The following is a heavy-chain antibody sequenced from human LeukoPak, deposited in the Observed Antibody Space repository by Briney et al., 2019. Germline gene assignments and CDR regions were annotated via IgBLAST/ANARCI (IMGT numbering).Heavy chain of an antibody. J-gene: IGHJ6*03. V-gene: IGHV3-30*04. CDR1: GFTFSSYA. Sequence: PGGSLRLSCAASGFTFSSYAMHWVRQAPGKGLEWVAAISYDGPNKYYADSVKGRFTISRDNSKNTLYLQMNSLRAEDTAVYYCARDRGYDGSGSYYYYYYMDVWGKGTTVTVSS. CDR2: ISYDGPNK. D-gene: IGHD3-10*01. CDR3: ARDRGYDGSGSYYYYYYMDV.